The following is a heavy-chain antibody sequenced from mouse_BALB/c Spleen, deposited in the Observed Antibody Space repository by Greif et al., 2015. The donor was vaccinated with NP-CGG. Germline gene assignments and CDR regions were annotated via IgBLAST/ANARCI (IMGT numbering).Heavy chain of an antibody. Sequence: EVMLVESGAELVKPGASVKLSCTASGFNIKDTLIHWVKQRPEQGLEWIGRIDPANGNTKYGPKFQGKATITADTSSNTAYLQLSSLTSEDTAVYYCASYYYGSSRFAYWGQGTLVTVSA. CDR1: GFNIKDTL. CDR2: IDPANGNT. D-gene: IGHD1-1*01. J-gene: IGHJ3*01. V-gene: IGHV14-3*02. CDR3: ASYYYGSSRFAY.